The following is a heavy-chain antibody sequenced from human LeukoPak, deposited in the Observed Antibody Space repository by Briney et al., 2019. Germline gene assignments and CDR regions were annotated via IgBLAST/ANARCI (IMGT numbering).Heavy chain of an antibody. CDR1: GGSISSYY. CDR3: ARVPFWSGYASDAFDI. CDR2: IYYSGST. J-gene: IGHJ3*02. D-gene: IGHD3-3*01. Sequence: SETLSLTCTVSGGSISSYYWSWIRQPPGKGLEWIGYIYYSGSTNYNPSLKSRVTISVDTSKNQFSLKLSSVTAADTAVYYCARVPFWSGYASDAFDIWGQGTMVTVSS. V-gene: IGHV4-59*01.